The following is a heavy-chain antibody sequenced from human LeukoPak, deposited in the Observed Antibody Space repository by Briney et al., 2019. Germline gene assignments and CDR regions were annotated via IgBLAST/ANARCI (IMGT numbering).Heavy chain of an antibody. CDR2: IRYDGGNK. V-gene: IGHV3-30*02. CDR3: AKVLDSLNSSWRYYFDY. CDR1: GFTFSSYG. Sequence: GGSLRLSCAASGFTFSSYGMHWVRQAPGKGLEWVAFIRYDGGNKYYADSVKGRFTISRDNSKNTLYLQMNSLRAEDTAVYYCAKVLDSLNSSWRYYFDYWGQGTLVTVSS. D-gene: IGHD6-13*01. J-gene: IGHJ4*02.